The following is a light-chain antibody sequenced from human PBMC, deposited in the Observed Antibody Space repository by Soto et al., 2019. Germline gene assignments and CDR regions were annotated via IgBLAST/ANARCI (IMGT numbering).Light chain of an antibody. Sequence: DVVMTQSPLSLPVTLGQPASISCRSSQRLVYSDGNTYLNWFQQRPGQSPRRLVHKVSNRGSGVPDRCSGSGSGAAFTLEISSVEAEDVGLYYCMQSTHWPRTFGQGAKVEIK. CDR1: QRLVYSDGNTY. CDR2: KVS. J-gene: IGKJ1*01. CDR3: MQSTHWPRT. V-gene: IGKV2-30*01.